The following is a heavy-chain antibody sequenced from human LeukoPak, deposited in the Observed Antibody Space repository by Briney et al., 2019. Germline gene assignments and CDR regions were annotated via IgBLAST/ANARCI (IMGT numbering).Heavy chain of an antibody. D-gene: IGHD1-26*01. CDR2: IDTSSFYM. V-gene: IGHV3-21*06. CDR1: GFTFNIYD. Sequence: PGGSLRLSCAASGFTFNIYDMNWVRQAPGKGLEWVSSIDTSSFYMYYADSVKGRFPIYRDNVKNSLYLQVKSLRGEDMAVYYWARTAGKWYFDLWGRGTLVTVSS. CDR3: ARTAGKWYFDL. J-gene: IGHJ2*01.